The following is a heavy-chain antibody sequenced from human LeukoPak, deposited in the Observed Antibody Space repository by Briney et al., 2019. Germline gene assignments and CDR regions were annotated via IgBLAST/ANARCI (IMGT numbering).Heavy chain of an antibody. CDR1: GFTFSSYG. V-gene: IGHV3-33*01. J-gene: IGHJ6*02. Sequence: PGGSLRLSCAASGFTFSSYGMHWVRQAPGKGLEWVAVIWYDGSNKYYADSVKGRFTISRDNSKNTLYVQMNSLRAEDTAVYYCARTQQWLVREHYYYGMDVWGQGTTVTDSS. CDR3: ARTQQWLVREHYYYGMDV. D-gene: IGHD6-19*01. CDR2: IWYDGSNK.